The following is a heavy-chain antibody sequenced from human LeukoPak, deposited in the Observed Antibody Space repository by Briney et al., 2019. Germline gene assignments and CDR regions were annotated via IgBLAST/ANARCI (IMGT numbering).Heavy chain of an antibody. CDR2: IYYSGST. J-gene: IGHJ3*02. CDR3: ARPNPNRTGDAFDI. Sequence: NPSETLSLTCTDSGASISSYYWRWIRQPPGKGLEWIGYIYYSGSTNYNPSLKSRVTISVDTSKNQFSLKLSSVTAADTAVYYCARPNPNRTGDAFDIWGQGTMVTVSS. V-gene: IGHV4-59*08. CDR1: GASISSYY. D-gene: IGHD7-27*01.